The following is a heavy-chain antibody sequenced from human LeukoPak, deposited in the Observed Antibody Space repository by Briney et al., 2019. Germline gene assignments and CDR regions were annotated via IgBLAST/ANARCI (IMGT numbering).Heavy chain of an antibody. V-gene: IGHV3-30*18. CDR2: ISYDGSNK. D-gene: IGHD2-8*01. CDR3: AKDLGVAAGLDY. CDR1: GYTLTELS. J-gene: IGHJ4*02. Sequence: SCTVSGYTLTELSMHWLRQAPGKGLAWVAVISYDGSNKYYADSVKGRFTISRDNSKNTLYLQMNSLRAEDTAVYYCAKDLGVAAGLDYWGQGTLVTVSS.